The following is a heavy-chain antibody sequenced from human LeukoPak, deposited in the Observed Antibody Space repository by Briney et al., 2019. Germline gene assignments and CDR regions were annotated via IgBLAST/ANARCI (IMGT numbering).Heavy chain of an antibody. CDR3: GRGGNGIDI. J-gene: IGHJ3*02. D-gene: IGHD2-8*01. CDR1: GFTFSHYL. V-gene: IGHV3-74*01. Sequence: GGSLRLSCAASGFTFSHYLMHWVRQAPGKGLAWVSRINSDESNTNSYADSVKGRFIISRDNAKNTLYLQMNSLRAEDTAVYFCGRGGNGIDIWGQGTTVIVSS. CDR2: INSDESNT.